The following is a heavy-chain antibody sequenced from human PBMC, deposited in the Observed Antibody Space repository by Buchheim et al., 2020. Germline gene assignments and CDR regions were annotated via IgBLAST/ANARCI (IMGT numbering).Heavy chain of an antibody. Sequence: EMQLVESGGGLVQPGGSLRLSRATSGFTFRRNWMSWVRQAPGKGLEWVANIKEDGSEKNYVDSVKGRFTISRDNAKNSLYLQMNSLRVEDTAIYYCAREWSWGQGTL. J-gene: IGHJ5*02. CDR2: IKEDGSEK. CDR1: GFTFRRNW. CDR3: AREWS. D-gene: IGHD2-15*01. V-gene: IGHV3-7*01.